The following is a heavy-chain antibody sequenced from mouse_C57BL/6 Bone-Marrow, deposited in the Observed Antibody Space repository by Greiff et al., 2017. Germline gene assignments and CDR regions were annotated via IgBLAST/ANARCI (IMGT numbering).Heavy chain of an antibody. V-gene: IGHV1-50*01. CDR1: GYTFTSYW. J-gene: IGHJ3*01. CDR2: IDPSDSYT. CDR3: AREGWFPTGWCAY. Sequence: QVQLQQPGAELVKPGASVKLSCKASGYTFTSYWMQWVKQRPGQGLEWIGEIDPSDSYTNYNQKFKGKATLTVDTSSSTAYMQLSSLTSEDSAVDYCAREGWFPTGWCAYWGQGTLVTVSA. D-gene: IGHD2-3*01.